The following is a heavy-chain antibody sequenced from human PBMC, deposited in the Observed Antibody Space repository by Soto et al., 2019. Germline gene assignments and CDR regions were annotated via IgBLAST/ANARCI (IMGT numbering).Heavy chain of an antibody. CDR1: GGSFSGYY. CDR3: ARESHDMLTGPPWVWYFDL. D-gene: IGHD3-9*01. J-gene: IGHJ2*01. Sequence: QVQLQQWGAGPLRPLETLSLTCGVSGGSFSGYYWAWIRQSPGKGLEWIGEINDRGSINYNPSLMSRVSISVDTSKNHYSLNLRSVTAADTAVYYCARESHDMLTGPPWVWYFDLWGRGTLVTVSS. CDR2: INDRGSI. V-gene: IGHV4-34*01.